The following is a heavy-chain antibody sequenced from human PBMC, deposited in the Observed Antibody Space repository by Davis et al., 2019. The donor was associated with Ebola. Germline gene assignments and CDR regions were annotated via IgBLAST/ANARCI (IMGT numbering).Heavy chain of an antibody. V-gene: IGHV3-20*04. CDR1: GFTFDDYG. D-gene: IGHD3-10*01. CDR2: INWNGGSR. CDR3: ARWSSYGSGSYFDY. J-gene: IGHJ4*02. Sequence: GESLKISCAATGFTFDDYGMSWVRQPPGKGLEWVSGINWNGGSRGYADSVKGRFTISRDNAKNSLYLQMDSLRVEDTAFYYCARWSSYGSGSYFDYWGQGTLVTVSS.